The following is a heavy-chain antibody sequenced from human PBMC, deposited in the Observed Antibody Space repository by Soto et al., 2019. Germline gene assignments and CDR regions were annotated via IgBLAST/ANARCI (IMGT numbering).Heavy chain of an antibody. D-gene: IGHD6-13*01. J-gene: IGHJ4*02. Sequence: GESLKISCEASGYTFTNFWIGWVRQMPGTGLECMGIIYPRDSDTRYSPSFQDRVTMSVDTSIDTAYLQWSSLKASDTGTYYCVRHSGKIDSSAGPRSFDYWGQGTLVTVSS. CDR1: GYTFTNFW. V-gene: IGHV5-51*01. CDR3: VRHSGKIDSSAGPRSFDY. CDR2: IYPRDSDT.